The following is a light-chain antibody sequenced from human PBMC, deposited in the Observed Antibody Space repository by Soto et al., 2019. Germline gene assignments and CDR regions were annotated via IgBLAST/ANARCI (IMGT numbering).Light chain of an antibody. J-gene: IGKJ1*01. V-gene: IGKV1-5*03. CDR1: QSINDW. CDR2: KAS. Sequence: DIQMTQSPSTLSASVGDRVTITCRASQSINDWLAWYQQKPGKAPNLLIYKASSLQSGVPSRLGRSESRTESALTLCNLHPHDFATFSCQPYVGYPWTFAQGTKVEIK. CDR3: QPYVGYPWT.